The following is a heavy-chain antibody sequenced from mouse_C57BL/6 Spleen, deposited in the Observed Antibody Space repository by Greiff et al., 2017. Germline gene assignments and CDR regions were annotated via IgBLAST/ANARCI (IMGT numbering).Heavy chain of an antibody. J-gene: IGHJ4*01. Sequence: EVKVEESGGGLVQPGGSLSLSCAASGFTFTDYYMSWVRQPPGKALEWLGFIRNKANGYTTEYSASVKGRFTISRDNSQSILYLQMNALRAEDSATYYCARYIYPGPYYAMDYWGQGTSVTVSS. CDR3: ARYIYPGPYYAMDY. CDR1: GFTFTDYY. V-gene: IGHV7-3*01. D-gene: IGHD1-3*01. CDR2: IRNKANGYTT.